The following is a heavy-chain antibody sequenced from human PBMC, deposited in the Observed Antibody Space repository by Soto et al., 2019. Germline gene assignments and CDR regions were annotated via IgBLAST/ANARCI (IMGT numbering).Heavy chain of an antibody. J-gene: IGHJ4*02. CDR2: INHSGST. V-gene: IGHV4-34*01. Sequence: LSLTCAVYGGSFSGYYWSWIRQPPGKGLEWIGEINHSGSTNYNPSLKSRVTISVDTSKNQFSLKLSSVTAADTAVYYCARGRQWLVRGGVDYWGQGTLVTVSS. CDR3: ARGRQWLVRGGVDY. CDR1: GGSFSGYY. D-gene: IGHD6-19*01.